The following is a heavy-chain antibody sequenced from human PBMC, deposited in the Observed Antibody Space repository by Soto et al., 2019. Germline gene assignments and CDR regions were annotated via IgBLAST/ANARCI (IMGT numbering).Heavy chain of an antibody. CDR2: ISHEGSNK. V-gene: IGHV3-30-3*01. CDR3: ARVGCSGGSCLFKGWFDP. Sequence: GGSLRLSCAASGFTFSSYAMHWVRQAPGKGLEWVAAISHEGSNKYYADSVKGRFTISRDNSKKTLYLQMNRLRAEDTAVYYCARVGCSGGSCLFKGWFDPWGQGTMVTVSS. D-gene: IGHD2-15*01. J-gene: IGHJ5*02. CDR1: GFTFSSYA.